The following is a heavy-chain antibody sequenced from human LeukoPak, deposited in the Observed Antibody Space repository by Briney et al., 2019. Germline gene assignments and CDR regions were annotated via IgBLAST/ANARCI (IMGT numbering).Heavy chain of an antibody. Sequence: ASVKVSCKASGYTFTGYYMHWVRQAPGQGREWMGWINPNSGGTNYAQKFQGRVTMTRDTSISTAYMELSRLRSDDTAVYYCARSAAGPTFIVDYWGQGTLVTVSS. D-gene: IGHD6-13*01. CDR2: INPNSGGT. V-gene: IGHV1-2*02. CDR3: ARSAAGPTFIVDY. J-gene: IGHJ4*02. CDR1: GYTFTGYY.